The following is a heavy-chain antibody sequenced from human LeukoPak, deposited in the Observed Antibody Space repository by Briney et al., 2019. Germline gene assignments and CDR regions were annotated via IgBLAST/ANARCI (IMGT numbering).Heavy chain of an antibody. Sequence: SETLSVTCAAYGGAFSGNYWSWIRQPPGKGLEWIGEMDHSGSTNYNPSLKSRVTISVDTSKNHFSLKLSSVTAADTAVYYCARGQGDAWSGYVLNVWGEGTTVTVSS. CDR3: ARGQGDAWSGYVLNV. J-gene: IGHJ6*04. D-gene: IGHD3-3*01. V-gene: IGHV4-34*01. CDR1: GGAFSGNY. CDR2: MDHSGST.